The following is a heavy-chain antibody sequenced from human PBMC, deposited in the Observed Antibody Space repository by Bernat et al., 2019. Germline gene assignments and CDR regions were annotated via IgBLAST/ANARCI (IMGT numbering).Heavy chain of an antibody. CDR3: ARLNGVFDY. D-gene: IGHD2-8*01. CDR2: IYYSGST. J-gene: IGHJ4*02. V-gene: IGHV4-59*08. CDR1: GGSISSYY. Sequence: QVQLQESGPGLVKPSETLSLTCTVSGGSISSYYWSWLRQPPGKGLEWIGYIYYSGSTNYNPSLTSRVTISVDTSKNQFALKLGSVTAADTAVYYCARLNGVFDYWGQGTLVTVSS.